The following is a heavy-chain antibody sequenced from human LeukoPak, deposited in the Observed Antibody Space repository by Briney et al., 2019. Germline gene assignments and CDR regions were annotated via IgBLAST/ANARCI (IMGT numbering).Heavy chain of an antibody. CDR2: IYYSGST. V-gene: IGHV4-59*08. D-gene: IGHD2-2*02. Sequence: PSETLSLTCTVSGGSISSYYWSWIRQPPGKGLEWIGYIYYSGSTNYNPSLKSRVTISVDTSKNQFSLKLNSVTAADTAVYYCARGLGYCSSTSCYTSIDPWGQGTLVTVSS. CDR3: ARGLGYCSSTSCYTSIDP. CDR1: GGSISSYY. J-gene: IGHJ5*02.